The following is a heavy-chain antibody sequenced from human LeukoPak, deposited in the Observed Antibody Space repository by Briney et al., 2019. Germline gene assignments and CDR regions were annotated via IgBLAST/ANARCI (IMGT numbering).Heavy chain of an antibody. Sequence: SQTLSLTCTVSGGSISSSSYYWGWIRQPPGKGLEWIGSIYYSGSTYYNPSLKSRVTISVDTSKNQFSLKLSSVTAADTAVYYCAPAYYYGSGSRFDSWGQGTLVTVSS. V-gene: IGHV4-39*01. J-gene: IGHJ4*02. CDR1: GGSISSSSYY. CDR2: IYYSGST. D-gene: IGHD3-10*01. CDR3: APAYYYGSGSRFDS.